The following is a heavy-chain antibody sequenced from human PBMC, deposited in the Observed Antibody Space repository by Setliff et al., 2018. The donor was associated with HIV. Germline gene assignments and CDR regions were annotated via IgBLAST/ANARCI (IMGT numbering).Heavy chain of an antibody. D-gene: IGHD6-19*01. CDR2: ISTSGTT. J-gene: IGHJ5*02. CDR1: GASISSNSYY. V-gene: IGHV4-61*05. Sequence: SETLSLTCSVSGASISSNSYYWGWIRQPPGKGLEWIGHISTSGTTKYNPSLKSRVTISVDTSKSQFSLKLSSLTAADTAVYYCARGRTQWPNYNYFDPWGLGTLVTVSS. CDR3: ARGRTQWPNYNYFDP.